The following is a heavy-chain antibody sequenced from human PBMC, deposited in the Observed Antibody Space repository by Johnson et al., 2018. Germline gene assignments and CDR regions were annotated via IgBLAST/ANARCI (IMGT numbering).Heavy chain of an antibody. Sequence: EVQLVESGGDLVQPGGSLRLSCAASGFTLSTYAMSWVRQAPGRGLEWVAGISNRDGSTYYADSVKGRFTISRDSSKNTLYLQMNSLRVEDTALYDCARERKDGAANQFFDYGGQGTLVPVSS. V-gene: IGHV3-23*04. CDR2: ISNRDGST. D-gene: IGHD2-15*01. J-gene: IGHJ4*02. CDR3: ARERKDGAANQFFDY. CDR1: GFTLSTYA.